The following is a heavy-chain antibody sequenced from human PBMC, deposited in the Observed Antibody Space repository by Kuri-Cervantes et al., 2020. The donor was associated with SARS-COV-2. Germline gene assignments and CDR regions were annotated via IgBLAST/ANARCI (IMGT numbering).Heavy chain of an antibody. CDR2: INHSGST. V-gene: IGHV4-34*01. CDR1: GGSFSFYY. D-gene: IGHD2-2*01. J-gene: IGHJ5*02. Sequence: GSLRLSCAVYGGSFSFYYWTWIRQIPGKGLEWIGEINHSGSTYYNPSLKSRVTISVDTSKNQFSLKLSSVTAADTAVYYCARHQLVVPAANPYSYFDPWGQGSLVTVSS. CDR3: ARHQLVVPAANPYSYFDP.